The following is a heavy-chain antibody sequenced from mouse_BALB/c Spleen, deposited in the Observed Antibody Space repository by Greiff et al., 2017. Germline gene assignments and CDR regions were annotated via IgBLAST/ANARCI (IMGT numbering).Heavy chain of an antibody. CDR2: INPYNGDT. CDR1: GYSFTGYF. D-gene: IGHD1-1*01. Sequence: EVQLQQSGPELVKPGASVKISCKASGYSFTGYFMNWVMQSHGKSLEWIGRINPYNGDTFYNQKFKGKATLTVDKSSSTAHMELRSLASEDSAVYYCARSYYYSYAMDYWGQGTSVTVSS. J-gene: IGHJ4*01. V-gene: IGHV1-20*02. CDR3: ARSYYYSYAMDY.